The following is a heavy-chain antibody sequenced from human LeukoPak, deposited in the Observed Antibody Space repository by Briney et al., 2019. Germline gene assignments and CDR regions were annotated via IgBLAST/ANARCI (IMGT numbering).Heavy chain of an antibody. CDR1: GFTFSSYA. D-gene: IGHD3-22*01. CDR2: ISGSGGST. Sequence: GGSLRLSCAASGFTFSSYAMSWVRQAPGKGLEWVSAISGSGGSTYCADSVKGRFTISRDNSKNTLYPQMNSLRAEDTAVYYCAKSGIYYYDSSGYLTYYFDYWGQGTLVTVSS. J-gene: IGHJ4*02. CDR3: AKSGIYYYDSSGYLTYYFDY. V-gene: IGHV3-23*01.